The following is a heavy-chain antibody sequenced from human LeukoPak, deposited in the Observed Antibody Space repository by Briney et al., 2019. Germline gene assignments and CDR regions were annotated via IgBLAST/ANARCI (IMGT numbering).Heavy chain of an antibody. D-gene: IGHD3-22*01. CDR1: GGSISSGGYS. V-gene: IGHV4-31*03. CDR3: ARLPDTYYYDSSGSYAFDI. CDR2: IYYSGST. Sequence: SETLSLTCTVSGGSISSGGYSWSWIRQHPGKGLEWIGYIYYSGSTYYNPSLKSRVTISVDTSKNQFSLKLSSVTAADTAVYYCARLPDTYYYDSSGSYAFDIWGQGTMVTVSS. J-gene: IGHJ3*02.